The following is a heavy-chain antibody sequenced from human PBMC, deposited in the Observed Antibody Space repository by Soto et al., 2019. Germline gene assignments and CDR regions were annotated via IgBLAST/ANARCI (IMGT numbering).Heavy chain of an antibody. CDR3: AGGDVYSNYHVY. V-gene: IGHV1-18*01. D-gene: IGHD4-4*01. CDR2: ISAYNGNT. Sequence: ASVKVSCKASGYTFTSYGTSWVRQAPGQGLEWMGWISAYNGNTNYAQKLQGRVTMTTDTSTSTAYMELRSLRSDDTAVYYCAGGDVYSNYHVYWGQGPLVTVSP. CDR1: GYTFTSYG. J-gene: IGHJ4*02.